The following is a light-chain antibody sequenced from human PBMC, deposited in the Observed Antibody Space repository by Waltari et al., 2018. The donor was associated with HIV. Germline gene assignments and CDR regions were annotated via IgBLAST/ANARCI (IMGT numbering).Light chain of an antibody. CDR2: DNN. V-gene: IGLV1-51*01. J-gene: IGLJ2*01. CDR1: SPNIGNNY. Sequence: QSVLPQPPSVSAAPGQQVTISCSGSSPNIGNNYVSWYQQLPGTAPKLLIYDNNKRPSGIPDRFSGSKSGTSATLGITGLQTGDEADYYCGTWDSSLSAVVFGGGTKLTVL. CDR3: GTWDSSLSAVV.